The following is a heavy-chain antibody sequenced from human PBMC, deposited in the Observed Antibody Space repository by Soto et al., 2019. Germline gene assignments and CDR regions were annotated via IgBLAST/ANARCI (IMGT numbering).Heavy chain of an antibody. Sequence: PSETLSLTCTVSGASIRCFYWSWIRKSAGKGLEWIGRIYATGTTDYNPSLKSRVMMSVDTSKKQFSLKLRSVTAADTAVYYCVRDGTKTLRDWFDPWGQGISVTVSS. V-gene: IGHV4-4*07. J-gene: IGHJ5*02. CDR3: VRDGTKTLRDWFDP. CDR1: GASIRCFY. D-gene: IGHD1-1*01. CDR2: IYATGTT.